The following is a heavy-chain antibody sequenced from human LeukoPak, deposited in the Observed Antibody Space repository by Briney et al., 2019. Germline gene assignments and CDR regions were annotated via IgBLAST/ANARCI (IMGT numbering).Heavy chain of an antibody. CDR1: GFTFGDYA. CDR2: IRSKAYGGTT. J-gene: IGHJ4*02. CDR3: TRDYIIYGGSSGFDY. Sequence: TGGSLRLSCTASGFTFGDYAMSWVRQAPGKGLEWVGFIRSKAYGGTTEYAASVKGRFTISRDDSESIAYLQMDSLKTEDTAVYYCTRDYIIYGGSSGFDYWGQGTLVTVSS. V-gene: IGHV3-49*04. D-gene: IGHD4-23*01.